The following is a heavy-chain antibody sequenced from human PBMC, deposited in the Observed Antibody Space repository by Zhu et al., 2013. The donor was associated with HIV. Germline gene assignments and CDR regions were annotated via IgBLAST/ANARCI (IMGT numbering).Heavy chain of an antibody. CDR1: GYTFTTYY. CDR3: AFTGATVPPSRAFDI. CDR2: LNPSGGST. J-gene: IGHJ3*02. Sequence: QVQLVQSGAEVKRPGASVKLSCKASGYTFTTYYIHWVRQAPGQGLEWMGILNPSGGSTTYAQKFQGRVTMTRDTSTSTVYMDLTSLTSEDTAIYYCAFTGATVPPSRAFDIWGQGTMVTVSS. V-gene: IGHV1-46*01. D-gene: IGHD4-17*01.